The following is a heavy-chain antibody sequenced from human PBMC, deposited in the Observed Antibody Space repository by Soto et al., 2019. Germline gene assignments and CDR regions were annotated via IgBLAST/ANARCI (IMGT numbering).Heavy chain of an antibody. Sequence: QVQLVQSGAEVKKPGASVKVSCKTSGYTFTNFGLSWVRQAPGQGLEWMGGISDYNDNTNYAQNFQGRVTMTTATPTSTAYMELSSLRSADMAVYSCARGGTPIAYWGQGALVSFSS. D-gene: IGHD3-16*01. CDR3: ARGGTPIAY. V-gene: IGHV1-18*03. CDR1: GYTFTNFG. J-gene: IGHJ4*02. CDR2: ISDYNDNT.